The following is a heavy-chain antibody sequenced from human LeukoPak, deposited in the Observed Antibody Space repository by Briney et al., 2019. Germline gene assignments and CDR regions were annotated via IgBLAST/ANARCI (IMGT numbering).Heavy chain of an antibody. CDR1: GFTFSDYY. V-gene: IGHV3-73*01. CDR2: IRSKVNNYAT. D-gene: IGHD4-17*01. J-gene: IGHJ4*02. CDR3: TRDQGWGDYDYFDY. Sequence: PGGSLRLSCAASGFTFSDYYMSWIRQASGKGLEWVGRIRSKVNNYATAYATSVKGRFTISRDDSKNTAYLQMNSLKTEDTAVYYCTRDQGWGDYDYFDYWGQGTLVTVSS.